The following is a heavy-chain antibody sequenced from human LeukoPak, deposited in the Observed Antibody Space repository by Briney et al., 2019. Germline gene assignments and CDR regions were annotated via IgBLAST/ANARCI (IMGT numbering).Heavy chain of an antibody. V-gene: IGHV3-21*01. J-gene: IGHJ4*02. CDR1: GFTFSSYS. CDR3: ARHLSGITGYTYGRGIDY. CDR2: ISGSGSST. D-gene: IGHD5-18*01. Sequence: PGGSLRLSCAASGFTFSSYSMNWVRQAPGKGLEWVSAISGSGSSTYYADSVKGRFTISRDNAKNSLYLQMNSLGAEGTAVYYCARHLSGITGYTYGRGIDYWGQGTLLTVSS.